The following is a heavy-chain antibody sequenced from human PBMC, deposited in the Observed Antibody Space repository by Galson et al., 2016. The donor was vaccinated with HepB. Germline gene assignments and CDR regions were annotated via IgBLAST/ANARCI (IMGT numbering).Heavy chain of an antibody. CDR1: GFTLRSYV. CDR2: ISGSGDAT. V-gene: IGHV3-23*01. CDR3: ARVRASSWSLIDH. Sequence: SLRLSCAASGFTLRSYVMSWVRQAPGKGLEWVSTISGSGDATLYADSVKGRFTISRDNSKNTLFLQMNSLRAEDTALYYCARVRASSWSLIDHWGQGTLVTVSS. J-gene: IGHJ4*02. D-gene: IGHD6-13*01.